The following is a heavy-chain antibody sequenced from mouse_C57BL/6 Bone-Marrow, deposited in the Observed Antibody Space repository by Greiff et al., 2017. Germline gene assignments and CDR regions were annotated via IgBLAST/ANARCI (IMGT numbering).Heavy chain of an antibody. CDR1: GYTFTADK. CDR2: IYPGSGNT. Sequence: AQLQQSGAELVRPGASVKLSCKASGYTFTADKINWVKQRPGQGLEWIARIYPGSGNTYYNDKFKGKATLTAEKASRPAYMQLSSLTSEDSAAYFCASWIWFAYWGQGTLVTVSA. V-gene: IGHV1-76*01. J-gene: IGHJ3*01. CDR3: ASWIWFAY.